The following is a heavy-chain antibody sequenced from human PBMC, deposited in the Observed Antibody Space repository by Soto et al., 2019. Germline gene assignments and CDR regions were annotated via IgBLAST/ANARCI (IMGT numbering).Heavy chain of an antibody. Sequence: QVQLVQSGAEVKKPGSSVKVSCKASGGTFSSYAISWVRQAPGQGREGVGGIIPIFGTANYAQKFQGRVTITADESTSTAYMALSSVRSEDTAVYYWARPAPLSYYGMDVWGQGTTVTVSS. V-gene: IGHV1-69*01. CDR2: IIPIFGTA. J-gene: IGHJ6*02. CDR1: GGTFSSYA. CDR3: ARPAPLSYYGMDV.